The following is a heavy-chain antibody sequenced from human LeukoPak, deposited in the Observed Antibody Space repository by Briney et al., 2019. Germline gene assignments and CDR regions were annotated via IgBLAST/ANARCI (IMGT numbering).Heavy chain of an antibody. Sequence: KPSETLSLTCTVSGGSISSSSYYWGWLRQPPGKGLEWLGSIYYSGSTYYNPSLKSRVTISVDTSKNQFSLKLSSVTAADTAVYYCATTLAVAGTRWFDPWGQGTLVTVSS. V-gene: IGHV4-39*01. CDR3: ATTLAVAGTRWFDP. J-gene: IGHJ5*02. D-gene: IGHD6-19*01. CDR1: GGSISSSSYY. CDR2: IYYSGST.